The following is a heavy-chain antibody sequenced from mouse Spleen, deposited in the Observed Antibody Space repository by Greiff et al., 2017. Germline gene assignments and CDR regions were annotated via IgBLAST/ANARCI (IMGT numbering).Heavy chain of an antibody. CDR2: INPSNGRT. J-gene: IGHJ4*01. CDR1: GYTFTSYW. Sequence: QVQLQQPGAELVKPGASVKLSCKASGYTFTSYWMHWVKQRPGQGLEWIGEINPSNGRTNYNEKFKSKATLTVDKSSSTAYMQLSSLTSEDSAVYYCARSDGWAMDYWGQGTSVTVSS. CDR3: ARSDGWAMDY. V-gene: IGHV1S81*02. D-gene: IGHD2-3*01.